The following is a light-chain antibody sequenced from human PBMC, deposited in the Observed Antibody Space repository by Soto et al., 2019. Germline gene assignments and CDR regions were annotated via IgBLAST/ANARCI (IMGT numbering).Light chain of an antibody. Sequence: QSALTQPASVSGSPGQSITISCTGTSSDVGTYDLVSWYQHHPGAAPKLMIYEATRRPSGISNRFSGSKSGNTASLTVSGLRADDEAVYYCSSYGGGDTFHVIFGGGTKLTVL. CDR2: EAT. V-gene: IGLV2-14*02. J-gene: IGLJ2*01. CDR1: SSDVGTYDL. CDR3: SSYGGGDTFHVI.